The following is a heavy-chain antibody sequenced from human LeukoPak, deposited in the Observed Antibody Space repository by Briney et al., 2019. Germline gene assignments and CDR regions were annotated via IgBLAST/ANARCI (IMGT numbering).Heavy chain of an antibody. D-gene: IGHD2-2*01. Sequence: GGSLRLSCAVSGFTFSSYSMNWVRQAPGKGLEWVSSISSSSSYIYYADSVKGRFTISRDNAKNSLYLQMNSLRAEDTAVYYWSRNKFKKTNCYASSFGYWGQGTLVTVSS. CDR2: ISSSSSYI. J-gene: IGHJ4*02. CDR1: GFTFSSYS. V-gene: IGHV3-21*01. CDR3: SRNKFKKTNCYASSFGY.